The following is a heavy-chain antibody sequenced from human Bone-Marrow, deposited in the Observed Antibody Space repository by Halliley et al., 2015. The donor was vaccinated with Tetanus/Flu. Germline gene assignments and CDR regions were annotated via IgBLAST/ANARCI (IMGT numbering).Heavy chain of an antibody. J-gene: IGHJ3*02. CDR2: VTFGGTT. Sequence: TLSLTCTVSGGYISSHYWSWIRQSPAKGLEWIGYVTFGGTTNYNPSLKSRVTISLDTSKNQVSLKMISLTAADTAVYYCARDPLEGSFDIWGQGTLVTVSS. V-gene: IGHV4-59*11. CDR3: ARDPLEGSFDI. CDR1: GGYISSHY.